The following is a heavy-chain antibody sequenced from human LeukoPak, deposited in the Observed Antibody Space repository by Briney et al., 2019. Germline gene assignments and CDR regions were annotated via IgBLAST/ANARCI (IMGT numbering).Heavy chain of an antibody. CDR2: ISHDGNNK. CDR3: AKEGYYGSGSFPDS. Sequence: GGSLRLSCEASGFTFSSYGMHWVRRAPGKGLEWMTVISHDGNNKYYVDSVKSRFAISRDNSKSTLYLQMNSLRAEDTAVYYCAKEGYYGSGSFPDSWGQGTLVIVSS. V-gene: IGHV3-30*18. J-gene: IGHJ4*02. D-gene: IGHD3-10*01. CDR1: GFTFSSYG.